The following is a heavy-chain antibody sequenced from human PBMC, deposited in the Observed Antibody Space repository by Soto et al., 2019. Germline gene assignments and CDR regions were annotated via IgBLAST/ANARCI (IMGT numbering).Heavy chain of an antibody. Sequence: GESLKISCAASGFTFSSYAMSWVRQAPGKGLEWVSAISGSGGSPYYADSVKGRFTISRDNSKNTLYLQMNSLRAEDTAVYYCAKPCTIFGVVNPHYFDYWGQGTLVTVSS. CDR3: AKPCTIFGVVNPHYFDY. CDR1: GFTFSSYA. D-gene: IGHD3-3*01. J-gene: IGHJ4*02. V-gene: IGHV3-23*01. CDR2: ISGSGGSP.